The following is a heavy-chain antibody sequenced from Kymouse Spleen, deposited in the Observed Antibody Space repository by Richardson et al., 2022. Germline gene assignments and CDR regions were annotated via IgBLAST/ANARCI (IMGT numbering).Heavy chain of an antibody. J-gene: IGHJ6*02. CDR2: IWYDGSNK. Sequence: QVQLVESGGGVVQPGRSLRLSCAASGFTFSSYGMHWVRQAPGKGLEWVAVIWYDGSNKYYADSVKGRFTISRDNSKNTLYLQMNSLRAEDTAVYYCARDPPSIAARGYYGMDVWGQGTTVTVSS. D-gene: IGHD6-6*01. CDR3: ARDPPSIAARGYYGMDV. V-gene: IGHV3-33*01. CDR1: GFTFSSYG.